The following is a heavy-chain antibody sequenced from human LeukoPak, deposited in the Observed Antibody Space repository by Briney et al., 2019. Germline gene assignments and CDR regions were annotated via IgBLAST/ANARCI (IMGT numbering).Heavy chain of an antibody. CDR2: INSDGSTT. CDR3: ARSALDY. Sequence: PGGSLRLSCAASGFTFSSYWMHWVRHAPGKGLVWVSLINSDGSTTSYADSVKGRFTISRDNAKNTPYLQMNSLRVEDTAVYYCARSALDYWGQGTLVTVSS. V-gene: IGHV3-74*01. J-gene: IGHJ4*02. D-gene: IGHD3-3*02. CDR1: GFTFSSYW.